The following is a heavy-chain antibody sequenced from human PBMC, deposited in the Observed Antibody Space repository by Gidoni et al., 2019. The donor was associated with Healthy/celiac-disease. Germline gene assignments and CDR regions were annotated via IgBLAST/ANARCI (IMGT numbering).Heavy chain of an antibody. V-gene: IGHV1-69*01. CDR1: GGTFRSYA. CDR3: ARGRGYDYKYYFDY. J-gene: IGHJ4*02. CDR2: IIPIFGTA. Sequence: QVQLVQSGAEVKKPGSSVKVSCKSSGGTFRSYAISWVRQAPGQGLEWMGGIIPIFGTANYAQKFQGRVTITADESTSTAYMELSSLRSEDTAVYYCARGRGYDYKYYFDYWGQGTLVTVSS. D-gene: IGHD5-12*01.